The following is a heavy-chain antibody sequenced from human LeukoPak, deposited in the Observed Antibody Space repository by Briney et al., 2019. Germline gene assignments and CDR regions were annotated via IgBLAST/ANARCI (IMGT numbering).Heavy chain of an antibody. CDR3: ARGVVVVVPGKVYYYYGMDV. V-gene: IGHV1-46*04. Sequence: GASVKVSCKASGYTFTGYYIHWVRQAPGQGLEWMGVINPSGGSTSYPQKLQGRVTMTRDTSTSTVYMELSSLTSEDTAVYYCARGVVVVVPGKVYYYYGMDVWGQGTTVTVSS. J-gene: IGHJ6*02. CDR2: INPSGGST. CDR1: GYTFTGYY. D-gene: IGHD2-2*01.